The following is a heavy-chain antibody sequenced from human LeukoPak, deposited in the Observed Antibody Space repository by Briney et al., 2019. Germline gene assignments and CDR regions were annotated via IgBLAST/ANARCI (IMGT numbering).Heavy chain of an antibody. D-gene: IGHD6-19*01. J-gene: IGHJ4*02. V-gene: IGHV3-48*03. CDR1: GFPFSSYE. Sequence: GGSLTLFCTASGFPFSSYEMNWVRQAPGKGLEWVLYFCGSGYIIYYTDSVKGRHLNSRHNANNSLYLQKNSRRAHDIVVYYWARRKGCDYGGQGTLVTVSS. CDR3: ARRKGCDY. CDR2: FCGSGYII.